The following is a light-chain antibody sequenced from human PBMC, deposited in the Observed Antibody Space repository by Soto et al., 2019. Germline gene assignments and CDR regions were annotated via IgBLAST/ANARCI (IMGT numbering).Light chain of an antibody. V-gene: IGKV2-30*01. CDR2: RVS. CDR1: QSLVYSDGNAY. CDR3: MQGTHWPPT. J-gene: IGKJ1*01. Sequence: DVVMTQSPLSLPVTLGQPASISCMSSQSLVYSDGNAYLNWFHQRPGQSPRRLIYRVSNRDSGVPDRFSGSGSGTEFTLKISRVEAEDVGVYYCMQGTHWPPTFGRGTKVEIK.